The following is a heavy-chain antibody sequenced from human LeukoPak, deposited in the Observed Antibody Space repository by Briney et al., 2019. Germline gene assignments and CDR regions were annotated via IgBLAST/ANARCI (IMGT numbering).Heavy chain of an antibody. J-gene: IGHJ5*02. CDR2: IYYSGST. CDR1: GGSLSRYY. CDR3: ARESVDWFDP. V-gene: IGHV4-59*01. Sequence: SETLSLTCTVSGGSLSRYYSSWIRQPPGKGREWIGYIYYSGSTNYNPSLKSRVTISVDTSKNQFSLRLSSVTAADTAVYYCARESVDWFDPWGQGTLVTVSS.